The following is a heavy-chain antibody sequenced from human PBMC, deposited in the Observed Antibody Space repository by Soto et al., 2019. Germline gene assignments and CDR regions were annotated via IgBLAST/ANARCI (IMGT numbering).Heavy chain of an antibody. J-gene: IGHJ4*02. D-gene: IGHD2-15*01. CDR3: ARGQNQVAQLFRVVVVAALDY. CDR2: IWYDGSNK. CDR1: GFTFSSYG. V-gene: IGHV3-33*01. Sequence: QVQLVESGGGVVQPGRSLRLSCAASGFTFSSYGMHWVRQAPGKGLEWVAVIWYDGSNKYYADSVKGRFTISSDNSKNTLYLQMNSLRAEDTAVYYCARGQNQVAQLFRVVVVAALDYWGQGTLVTVSS.